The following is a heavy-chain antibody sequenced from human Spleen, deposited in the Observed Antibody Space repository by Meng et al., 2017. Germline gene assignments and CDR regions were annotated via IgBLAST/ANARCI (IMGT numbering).Heavy chain of an antibody. D-gene: IGHD6-25*01. Sequence: ASVKVSCKPSGYNFPDYYIHWVRRAPGQGLEGMGRINPKSGDTHYAQKFQARVTMTGDTSISTAYMELSGLRSDETAMYYCARDEDISAAGKLFGDYWGQGTLVTVSS. CDR2: INPKSGDT. V-gene: IGHV1-2*06. J-gene: IGHJ4*02. CDR3: ARDEDISAAGKLFGDY. CDR1: GYNFPDYY.